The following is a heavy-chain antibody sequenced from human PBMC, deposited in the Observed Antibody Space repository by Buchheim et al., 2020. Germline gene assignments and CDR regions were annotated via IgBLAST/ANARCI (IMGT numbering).Heavy chain of an antibody. CDR1: GFTFSNYA. J-gene: IGHJ4*02. D-gene: IGHD2-15*01. CDR3: ARGYCSSGICYERVKGPVDY. V-gene: IGHV3-23*01. Sequence: EVQLLESGGGLVQPGGSLRLSCAASGFTFSNYAMSWVRQAPGKGLEWVLVISNSGGSTYYADSVKGRFTISRDNSKNTLYLQMDSLRAEDTAVYYCARGYCSSGICYERVKGPVDYWGQGTL. CDR2: ISNSGGST.